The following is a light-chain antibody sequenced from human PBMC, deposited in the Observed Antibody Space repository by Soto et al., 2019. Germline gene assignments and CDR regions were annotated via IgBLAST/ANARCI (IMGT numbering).Light chain of an antibody. CDR3: CSFAGGATFV. V-gene: IGLV2-23*02. Sequence: QSALTQPASVSGSPGQSITISCTGTSSDVGGYNYVSWYQQHPGKAPKLMIYEADKRPSGVSDRFSGSKSGNTASLTISGLQAEDEADFSCCSFAGGATFVFGGGTKLTVL. CDR2: EAD. CDR1: SSDVGGYNY. J-gene: IGLJ2*01.